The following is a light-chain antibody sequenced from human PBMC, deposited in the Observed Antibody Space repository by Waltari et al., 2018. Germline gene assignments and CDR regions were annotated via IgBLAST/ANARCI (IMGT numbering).Light chain of an antibody. CDR2: DAS. J-gene: IGKJ5*01. V-gene: IGKV3-11*01. CDR3: QQHNNRPPFT. CDR1: QSVNTD. Sequence: EIVLTQSPAALSLSTGERANLSCRASQSVNTDLAWYQQKPGRAPRLLVDDASNWANGIPARFSGSGSGTDFTLTIISLEPEDFAVYYCQQHNNRPPFTFGQGTRLEIQ.